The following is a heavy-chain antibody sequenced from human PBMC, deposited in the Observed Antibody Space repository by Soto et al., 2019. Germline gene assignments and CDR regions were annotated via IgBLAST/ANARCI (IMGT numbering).Heavy chain of an antibody. Sequence: ETLSLTCTVSGGSVSSGSYYWSWIRQPPGKGLEWIGYIYYSGSTNYNPSLKSRVTISVDTSKNQFSLKLSSVTAADTAVYSCARGGGGICGGDCYSSGRYYYYSGMDVWGQGTTVTVSS. V-gene: IGHV4-61*01. D-gene: IGHD2-21*02. CDR3: ARGGGGICGGDCYSSGRYYYYSGMDV. CDR1: GGSVSSGSYY. J-gene: IGHJ6*02. CDR2: IYYSGST.